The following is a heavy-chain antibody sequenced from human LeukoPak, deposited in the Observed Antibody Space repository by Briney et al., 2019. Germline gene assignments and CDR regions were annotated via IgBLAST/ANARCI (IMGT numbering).Heavy chain of an antibody. J-gene: IGHJ6*02. CDR1: GGTFSSYA. CDR3: ARCLRARIMSATVVTDPYYYYYGMDV. Sequence: GSSVKVSCKASGGTFSSYAISWVRQAPGQGLEWMGGIIPIFGTANYAQKFQGRVTITADESTSTAYMELSSLRSEDTAVYYCARCLRARIMSATVVTDPYYYYYGMDVWGQGTTVTVSS. D-gene: IGHD4-23*01. V-gene: IGHV1-69*01. CDR2: IIPIFGTA.